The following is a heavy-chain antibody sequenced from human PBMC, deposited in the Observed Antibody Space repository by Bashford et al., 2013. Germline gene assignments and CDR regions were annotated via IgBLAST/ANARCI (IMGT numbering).Heavy chain of an antibody. CDR2: IFSTGTT. CDR3: ARMSSYVDY. V-gene: IGHV4-31*03. J-gene: IGHJ4*02. Sequence: SSETLSLTCTVSGGSISSGGSSWAWIRQHPGKGLEWMGDIFSTGTTFYNPSLRSRITISVDSSKNQFSLNLSSVTAADTAVYFXARMSSYVDYWGQGTLVTVSS. CDR1: GGSISSGGSS.